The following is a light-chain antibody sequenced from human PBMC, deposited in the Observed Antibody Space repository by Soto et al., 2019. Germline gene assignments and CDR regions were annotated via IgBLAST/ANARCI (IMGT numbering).Light chain of an antibody. Sequence: VTTPSPLCLPVTPGEPASIYCRPSQSLLHSNGYSYLDWYLQKPGQSPQLLIYLGSHRASGVPDRFSGSGSGTDFTLKISRVEAEDVGIYYCMQGNHWPPTFGQGTKVDI. J-gene: IGKJ1*01. CDR1: QSLLHSNGYSY. CDR2: LGS. V-gene: IGKV2-28*01. CDR3: MQGNHWPPT.